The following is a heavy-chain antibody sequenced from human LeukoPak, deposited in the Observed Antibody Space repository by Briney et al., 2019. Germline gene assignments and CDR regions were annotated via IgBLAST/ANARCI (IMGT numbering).Heavy chain of an antibody. CDR2: ITSNIYT. CDR1: GFTFSSYW. CDR3: ARERDTSMVALDS. V-gene: IGHV3-21*06. Sequence: PGGSLRLSCAASGFTFSSYWMHWVRQAPGKGLEWVSCITSNIYTYYADSVRGRFTISRDNSQNSVYLVMNSLRAEDTAVYYCARERDTSMVALDSWGQGTLVTVSS. J-gene: IGHJ4*02. D-gene: IGHD5-18*01.